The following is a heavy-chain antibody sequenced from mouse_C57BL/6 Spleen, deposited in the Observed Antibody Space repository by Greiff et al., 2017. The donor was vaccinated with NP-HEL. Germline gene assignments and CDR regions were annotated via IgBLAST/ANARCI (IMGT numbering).Heavy chain of an antibody. CDR3: AREGEVYYGSSEAWFAY. CDR2: IYPGDGDT. D-gene: IGHD1-1*01. J-gene: IGHJ3*01. Sequence: QVQLQQSGPELVKPGASVKISCKASGYAFSSFWMNWVKQRPGKGLEWIGRIYPGDGDTNYNGKFKGKATLTADKSSSTAYMQLSSLTSEDSAVYFCAREGEVYYGSSEAWFAYWGQGTLVTVSA. CDR1: GYAFSSFW. V-gene: IGHV1-82*01.